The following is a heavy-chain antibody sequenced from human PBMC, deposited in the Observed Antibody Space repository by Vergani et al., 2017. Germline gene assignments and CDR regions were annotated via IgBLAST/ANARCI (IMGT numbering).Heavy chain of an antibody. D-gene: IGHD3-10*01. J-gene: IGHJ5*02. CDR2: IKQDGSEK. Sequence: DVQLVESGGGFVQPGGSLRLSCAASGFTLCSYWMSWVRQAPGKGLEWVANIKQDGSEKYYVDSVKGRFTISRDNAKNSLYLQMNSLRAEDTAVYYCARDREGRLLWFGELSGTWFDPWGQGTLVTVSS. CDR3: ARDREGRLLWFGELSGTWFDP. CDR1: GFTLCSYW. V-gene: IGHV3-7*04.